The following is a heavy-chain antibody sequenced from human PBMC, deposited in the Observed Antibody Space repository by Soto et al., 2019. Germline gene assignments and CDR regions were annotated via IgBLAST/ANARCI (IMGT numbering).Heavy chain of an antibody. CDR1: GYTFTDYY. Sequence: GASVKVSCKASGYTFTDYYMHWVRQAPGQGLEWMGWINPNSGGTNYAQKFQGRVTMTRDNAKNSLFLQMNSLRADDTAVYYCARDIDNRDYYYGLDVWGQGTTVTVSS. CDR2: INPNSGGT. V-gene: IGHV1-2*02. D-gene: IGHD1-20*01. CDR3: ARDIDNRDYYYGLDV. J-gene: IGHJ6*02.